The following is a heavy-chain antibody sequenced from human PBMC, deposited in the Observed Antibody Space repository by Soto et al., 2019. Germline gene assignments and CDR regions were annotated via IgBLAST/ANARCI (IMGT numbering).Heavy chain of an antibody. CDR3: ARVWGTNQDY. D-gene: IGHD1-26*01. V-gene: IGHV4-31*03. J-gene: IGHJ4*02. CDR2: IYYSGST. CDR1: GGSISSGGYY. Sequence: QVQLQESGPGLVKPSQTLSLTCTVSGGSISSGGYYWSWIRQHPGKGLEWIGYIYYSGSTYHNPVLKVRVTITVDTSKTQSSLKMSSVTAAETAVYHSARVWGTNQDYFGQGTLVSVSS.